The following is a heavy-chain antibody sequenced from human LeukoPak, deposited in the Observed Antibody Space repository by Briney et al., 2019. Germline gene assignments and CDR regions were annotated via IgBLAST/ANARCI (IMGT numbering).Heavy chain of an antibody. Sequence: PGGSLRLSCAASGFTFSSYAMHWVRQAPGKGLEWVAAISYDGSNKNYADSVKGRFTISRDNSKDTLYLQMNSLRAEDTAVYYCAKERRYYGSGSFGYYFDYWGHGILVTVSS. J-gene: IGHJ4*01. D-gene: IGHD3-10*01. CDR3: AKERRYYGSGSFGYYFDY. V-gene: IGHV3-30*04. CDR1: GFTFSSYA. CDR2: ISYDGSNK.